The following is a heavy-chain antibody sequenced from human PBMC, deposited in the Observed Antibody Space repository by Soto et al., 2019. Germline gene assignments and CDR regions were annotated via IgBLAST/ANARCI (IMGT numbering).Heavy chain of an antibody. D-gene: IGHD3-10*01. V-gene: IGHV4-59*01. CDR1: GDSITAYY. Sequence: QMQLQESGPGLVKPSETLSLICSVSGDSITAYYLSWLRQSPGKELEWIGYIYHNGETNYNPSLKSRVTISADTSKTQFYLRLSSVTAADTGVYYCARDKGGEFLKGSGMDVWGQGTTVIVSS. CDR3: ARDKGGEFLKGSGMDV. J-gene: IGHJ6*02. CDR2: IYHNGET.